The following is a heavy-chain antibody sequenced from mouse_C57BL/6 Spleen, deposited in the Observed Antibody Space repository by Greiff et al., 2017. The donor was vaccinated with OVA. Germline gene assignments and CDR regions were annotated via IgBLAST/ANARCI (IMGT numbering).Heavy chain of an antibody. V-gene: IGHV1-7*01. CDR2: INPSSGYT. Sequence: QVQLQQSGAELAKPGASVKLSCKASGYTFTSYWMHWVKQRPGQGLEWIGYINPSSGYTKYNQKFKDKATLTADKSSSTAYMQLSSLTYEDSPVYNCAHKAYYSDDAMDYWGHKNSVSASS. CDR1: GYTFTSYW. D-gene: IGHD2-12*01. CDR3: AHKAYYSDDAMDY. J-gene: IGHJ4*01.